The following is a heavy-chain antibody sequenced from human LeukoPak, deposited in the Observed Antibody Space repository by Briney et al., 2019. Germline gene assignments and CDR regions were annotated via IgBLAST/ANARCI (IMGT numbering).Heavy chain of an antibody. CDR2: IYYSGST. V-gene: IGHV4-39*01. Sequence: SETLSLTCTVSGGSISSSSYYWGWIRQTPGKGLEWIGSIYYSGSTFYSPSLKSRVTISVDTSKNQFSLKLSSVTTADTAVYYCASLRERSYYARGFDYWGQGTLVTVSS. D-gene: IGHD1-26*01. CDR3: ASLRERSYYARGFDY. J-gene: IGHJ4*02. CDR1: GGSISSSSYY.